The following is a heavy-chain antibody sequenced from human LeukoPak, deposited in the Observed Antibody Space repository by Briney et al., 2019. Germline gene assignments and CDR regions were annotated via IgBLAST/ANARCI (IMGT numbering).Heavy chain of an antibody. D-gene: IGHD3-10*01. CDR2: IYYSGSA. CDR1: GDSLSSGHYY. CDR3: ARAPIGAY. Sequence: SETLSLTCIVSGDSLSSGHYYWSWIRQPPGKGLEWIGYIYYSGSAYYNPSLKTRVSISVDTSKNQFSLRLTSVTAADTAVYYRARAPIGAYWGQGTLVTVSS. J-gene: IGHJ4*02. V-gene: IGHV4-30-4*08.